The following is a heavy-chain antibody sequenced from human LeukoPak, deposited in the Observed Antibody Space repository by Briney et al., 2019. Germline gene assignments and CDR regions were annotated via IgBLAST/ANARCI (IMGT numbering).Heavy chain of an antibody. V-gene: IGHV4-34*01. Sequence: SQSLSLTCAVYGGSFSGYYWSWIRQHPGNGMEWNGEINHSGSTNYNPSLKRRVTISVDTSKNQFSLKLSSVTAADTAVYYCARGHQYYYGSGSYYFYYWGQGTLVTVSS. CDR3: ARGHQYYYGSGSYYFYY. CDR2: INHSGST. J-gene: IGHJ4*02. CDR1: GGSFSGYY. D-gene: IGHD3-10*01.